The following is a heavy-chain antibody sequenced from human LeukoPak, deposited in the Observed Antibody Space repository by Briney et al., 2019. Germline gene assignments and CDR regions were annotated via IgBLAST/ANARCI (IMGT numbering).Heavy chain of an antibody. J-gene: IGHJ4*02. Sequence: GGSLRLSCAASGFTFSSYGMHWVRQAPGKGLEWVAVISYDGTKKYYADSVKGRFTISRDSSKNTLYLQMNSLRAEDTAVYYCARDGNGVDYWGQGTLVTVSS. CDR2: ISYDGTKK. V-gene: IGHV3-30*03. CDR1: GFTFSSYG. CDR3: ARDGNGVDY. D-gene: IGHD1-26*01.